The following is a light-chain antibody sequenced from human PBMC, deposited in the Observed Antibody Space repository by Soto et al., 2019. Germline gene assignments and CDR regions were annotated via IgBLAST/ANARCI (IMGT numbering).Light chain of an antibody. Sequence: DIQMTQSPSSLSASVGDRVTITCRARQGICHYLAWYQQKPGKVPKLLIYAASTLQSGVPSRFSGSGSGTAFTLTISSLQPEDVATYYCQKYNSAPPWTLHQGPKVEIK. CDR1: QGICHY. J-gene: IGKJ1*01. V-gene: IGKV1-27*01. CDR2: AAS. CDR3: QKYNSAPPWT.